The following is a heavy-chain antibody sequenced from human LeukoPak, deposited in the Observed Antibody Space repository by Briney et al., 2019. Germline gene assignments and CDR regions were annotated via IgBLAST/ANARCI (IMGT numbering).Heavy chain of an antibody. Sequence: PGGSLRLSCAASGFTFSNYEMNWVRQAPGKGLEWVSYISSSGSTIYYADSVKGRFTISRDNAKNSLYLQMNSLRAVDTAIYYCEVRGYDYSYYYYIDVWGKGTTVTISS. CDR2: ISSSGSTI. J-gene: IGHJ6*03. V-gene: IGHV3-48*03. D-gene: IGHD5-18*01. CDR3: EVRGYDYSYYYYIDV. CDR1: GFTFSNYE.